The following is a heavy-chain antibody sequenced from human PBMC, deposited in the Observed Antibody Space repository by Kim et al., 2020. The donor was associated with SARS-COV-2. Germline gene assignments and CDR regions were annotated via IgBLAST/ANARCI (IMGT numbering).Heavy chain of an antibody. V-gene: IGHV1-2*02. CDR1: GYTFTGYY. CDR2: INPNSGGT. CDR3: ARGTYYYDSSGYYFDY. D-gene: IGHD3-22*01. J-gene: IGHJ4*02. Sequence: ASVKVSCKASGYTFTGYYMHWVRQAPGQGLEWMGWINPNSGGTNYAQKFQGRVTMTRDTSISTAYMELSRLRSDDTAVYYCARGTYYYDSSGYYFDYWGQGTLVTVSS.